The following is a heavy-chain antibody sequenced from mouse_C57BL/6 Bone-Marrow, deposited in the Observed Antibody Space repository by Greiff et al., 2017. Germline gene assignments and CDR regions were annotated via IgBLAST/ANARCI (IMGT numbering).Heavy chain of an antibody. Sequence: DVQLVESGGDLVKPGGSLKLSCAASGFTFSSYGMSWVRQTPDKRLEWVATISSGGSYTYYPDSVKGRVTISRDNAKNTLYLQMSSLKSEDTAMYYCARQGTGTDYWGQGTTLTVSS. CDR2: ISSGGSYT. V-gene: IGHV5-6*01. CDR1: GFTFSSYG. CDR3: ARQGTGTDY. J-gene: IGHJ2*01. D-gene: IGHD4-1*01.